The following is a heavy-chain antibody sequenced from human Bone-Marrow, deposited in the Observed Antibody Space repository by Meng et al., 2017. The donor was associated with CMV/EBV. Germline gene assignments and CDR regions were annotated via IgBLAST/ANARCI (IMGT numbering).Heavy chain of an antibody. CDR1: GDSISGSIHH. V-gene: IGHV4-39*07. Sequence: SETLSLTCTVTGDSISGSIHHWGWIRQTPGKGLEWIGSVYYSGTTHYNPSLKSRVNISINLSNNQFSLKLRSVTAADTAVYYCARSPRGVPALPYYYGMDVWGQGTTVTVSS. D-gene: IGHD2-2*01. J-gene: IGHJ6*01. CDR2: VYYSGTT. CDR3: ARSPRGVPALPYYYGMDV.